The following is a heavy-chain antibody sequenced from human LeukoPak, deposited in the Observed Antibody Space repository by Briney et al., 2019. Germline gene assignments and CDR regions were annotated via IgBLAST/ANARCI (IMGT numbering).Heavy chain of an antibody. CDR2: IKQDGSEK. Sequence: GGSLRLSCASSGFTVSSNYMNWVRQAPGKWLEWVSNIKQDGSEKYYVDSVKGRFTISRDNAKNSLYLQMNSLRAEDTAVYYCARETLVTIFVAGRYMDVWGKGTTVTVSS. V-gene: IGHV3-7*01. J-gene: IGHJ6*03. CDR3: ARETLVTIFVAGRYMDV. CDR1: GFTVSSNY. D-gene: IGHD3-3*01.